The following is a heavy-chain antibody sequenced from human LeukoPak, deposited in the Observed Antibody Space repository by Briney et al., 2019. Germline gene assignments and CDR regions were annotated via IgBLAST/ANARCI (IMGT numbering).Heavy chain of an antibody. J-gene: IGHJ4*02. CDR1: GFTFSSYW. D-gene: IGHD1-26*01. CDR3: ARDPRVGATKGDY. Sequence: GGSLRLSCAASGFTFSSYWMSWVRQAPGKGLEWVANIKQDGSEKYYVDSVKGRLTISRDNAKNSLYLQMNSLRAEDTAVYYCARDPRVGATKGDYWGQGTLVTVSS. CDR2: IKQDGSEK. V-gene: IGHV3-7*01.